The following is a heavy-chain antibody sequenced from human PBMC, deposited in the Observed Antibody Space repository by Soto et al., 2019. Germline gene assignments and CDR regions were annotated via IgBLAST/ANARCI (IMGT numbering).Heavy chain of an antibody. CDR1: GFTFSSYA. D-gene: IGHD1-1*01. CDR3: AKSPRGTPYYFDY. J-gene: IGHJ4*02. CDR2: ISGSGGST. V-gene: IGHV3-23*01. Sequence: GGSLRLSCAASGFTFSSYAMSWVRQAPGKGLEWVSAISGSGGSTYYADSVKGRFTISRDNSKNKLYLQMNSLRAEDTAVYYCAKSPRGTPYYFDYWGQGNLVTVSS.